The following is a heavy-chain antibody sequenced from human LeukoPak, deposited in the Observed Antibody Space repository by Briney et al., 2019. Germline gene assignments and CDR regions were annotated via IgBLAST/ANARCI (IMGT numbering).Heavy chain of an antibody. Sequence: GGSLRLSCAASGFTFRGYGMHWVRQSPGKGLEWVAFIQYDGAHSYYADSVKGRFTISRDSSENTLYLQMKSLRPEDTAVYYCARVQSYSNSPLDSWGQGTLVTVSS. CDR2: IQYDGAHS. V-gene: IGHV3-30*02. D-gene: IGHD6-6*01. CDR1: GFTFRGYG. J-gene: IGHJ4*02. CDR3: ARVQSYSNSPLDS.